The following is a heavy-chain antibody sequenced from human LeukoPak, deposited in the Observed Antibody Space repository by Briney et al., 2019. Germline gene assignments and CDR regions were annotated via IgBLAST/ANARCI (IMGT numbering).Heavy chain of an antibody. Sequence: ASVKVSCKDSGGTFSSYAITWLRQAPGQGLEWMGGIIPIFGTANYAQKFQGRVTITADESTSTAYMELSSLRSEDTAVYYCARWGRYNLDYWGQGTLVTVSS. CDR3: ARWGRYNLDY. D-gene: IGHD1-14*01. V-gene: IGHV1-69*13. J-gene: IGHJ4*02. CDR2: IIPIFGTA. CDR1: GGTFSSYA.